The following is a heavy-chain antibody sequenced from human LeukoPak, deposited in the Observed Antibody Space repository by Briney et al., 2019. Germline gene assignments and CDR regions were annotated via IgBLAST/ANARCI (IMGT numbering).Heavy chain of an antibody. CDR2: ISSNGNII. Sequence: GGSLRLSCAASGMRFSDFYMSWMRQAPGKGLEWISFISSNGNIIHYADSAKGRFTISGDNAKNSLYLHMDSLRVEDTATYYRASGGRAYNFWGPGTAVTVSS. J-gene: IGHJ4*02. D-gene: IGHD1-14*01. CDR3: ASGGRAYNF. V-gene: IGHV3-11*01. CDR1: GMRFSDFY.